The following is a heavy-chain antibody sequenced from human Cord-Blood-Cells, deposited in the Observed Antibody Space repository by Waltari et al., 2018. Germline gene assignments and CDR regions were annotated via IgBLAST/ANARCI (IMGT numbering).Heavy chain of an antibody. CDR1: GYTFTGYY. CDR3: ARDFQYYGGNYYYGMDV. V-gene: IGHV1-2*02. J-gene: IGHJ6*02. CDR2: MNPNRGGT. Sequence: QVQLVQSGAEVKKPGDSVKVSCKASGYTFTGYYMHWVRQAPGQGLEWMVSMNPNRGGTNYAQKFQGRVTMTRDTSISTAYMELSRLRSDDTAVYYCARDFQYYGGNYYYGMDVWGQGTTVTVSS. D-gene: IGHD4-17*01.